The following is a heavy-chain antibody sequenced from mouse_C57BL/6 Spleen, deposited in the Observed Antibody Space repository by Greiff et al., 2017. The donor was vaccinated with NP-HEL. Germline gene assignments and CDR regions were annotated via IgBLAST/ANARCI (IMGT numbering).Heavy chain of an antibody. CDR1: GFTFSSYA. Sequence: EVKLQESGEGLVKPGGSLKLSCAASGFTFSSYAMSWVRQTPEKRLEWVAYISSGGDYIYYADTVKGRFTISRDNARNTLYLQMSSLKSEDTAMYYCTRDPHYYASSDGGAIGDWGQGTSVTVSS. CDR3: TRDPHYYASSDGGAIGD. V-gene: IGHV5-9-1*02. D-gene: IGHD1-1*01. J-gene: IGHJ4*01. CDR2: ISSGGDYI.